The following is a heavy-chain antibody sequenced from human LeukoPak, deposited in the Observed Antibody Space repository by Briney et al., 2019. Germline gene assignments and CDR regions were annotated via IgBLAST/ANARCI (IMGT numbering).Heavy chain of an antibody. CDR2: TSYDGTNK. CDR1: GFTFSDYG. V-gene: IGHV3-30*18. CDR3: TKGVLGRTQSVSAGLDH. D-gene: IGHD7-27*01. J-gene: IGHJ4*02. Sequence: PGRSLRLSCAASGFTFSDYGMHWVRQAPGKGLEWVTVTSYDGTNKYYADSVKGRFTISRDNSRNTLYLQMNSLRVEDTAVYYCTKGVLGRTQSVSAGLDHWGQGTLVTASS.